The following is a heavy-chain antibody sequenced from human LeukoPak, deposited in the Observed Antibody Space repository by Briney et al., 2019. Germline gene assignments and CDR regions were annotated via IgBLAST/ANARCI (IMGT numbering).Heavy chain of an antibody. J-gene: IGHJ4*02. Sequence: GGSLRLSCAASGFTFSSYETNWVRQAPGKGLEWVSYISSSGSTIYYADSVKGRFTISRDNAKNSLYLQMNSLRAEDTAVYYCARDYQYYGSGSYTLWGQGTLVTVSS. CDR3: ARDYQYYGSGSYTL. CDR2: ISSSGSTI. CDR1: GFTFSSYE. V-gene: IGHV3-48*03. D-gene: IGHD3-10*01.